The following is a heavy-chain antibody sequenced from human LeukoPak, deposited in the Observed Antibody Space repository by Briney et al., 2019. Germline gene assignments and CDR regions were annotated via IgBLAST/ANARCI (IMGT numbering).Heavy chain of an antibody. CDR3: ARLITAAEPWFDP. CDR2: IDPTDSYT. V-gene: IGHV5-10-1*01. D-gene: IGHD6-13*01. Sequence: GESLKISCKGSGYSFTNYWISWVRQMPGKGLEWMGRIDPTDSYTNYSPSFQGHVTISADKSITTAYLQWSSLKASDTAMYYCARLITAAEPWFDPWGQGTLVTVSS. J-gene: IGHJ5*02. CDR1: GYSFTNYW.